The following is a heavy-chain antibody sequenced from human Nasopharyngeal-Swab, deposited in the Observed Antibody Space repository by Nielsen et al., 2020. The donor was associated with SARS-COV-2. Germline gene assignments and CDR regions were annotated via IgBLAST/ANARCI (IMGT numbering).Heavy chain of an antibody. CDR3: ARPAVVVPAAGYYYYGMDV. V-gene: IGHV1-69*13. J-gene: IGHJ6*02. CDR1: GGTFSSYA. CDR2: IIPIFGTA. Sequence: SVKVSCKASGGTFSSYAISWVRQAPVQGLEWMGGIIPIFGTANYAQKFQGRVTITADESTSTAYMELSSLRSEDTAVYYCARPAVVVPAAGYYYYGMDVWGQGTTVTVSS. D-gene: IGHD2-2*01.